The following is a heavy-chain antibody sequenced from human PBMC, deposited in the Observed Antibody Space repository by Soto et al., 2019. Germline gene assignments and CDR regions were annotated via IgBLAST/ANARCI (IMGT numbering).Heavy chain of an antibody. Sequence: GGSLRLSCAASGFTFSDYYMSWIRQAPGKGLEWVSYISSSGSTIYYADSVKGRFTISRDNAKNSLYLQMNSLRAEDTAVYYCASGGHILRFLEWLGTGFDYWGQGTLVTVSS. CDR3: ASGGHILRFLEWLGTGFDY. V-gene: IGHV3-11*01. D-gene: IGHD3-3*01. CDR2: ISSSGSTI. J-gene: IGHJ4*02. CDR1: GFTFSDYY.